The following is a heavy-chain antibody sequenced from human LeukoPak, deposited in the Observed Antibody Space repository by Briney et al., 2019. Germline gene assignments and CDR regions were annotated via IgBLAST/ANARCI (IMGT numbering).Heavy chain of an antibody. CDR1: GFTFSAYS. Sequence: GGSLRLSCVASGFTFSAYSMNWVRQAPGKGLEWISSISTSSTNMYYAASVKGRFTISRDNAKNSLFLQMNRLRAEDTAVYYCAREPPLILGVVHFDHWGQGALVTVSS. CDR3: AREPPLILGVVHFDH. J-gene: IGHJ4*02. D-gene: IGHD3-3*01. CDR2: ISTSSTNM. V-gene: IGHV3-21*01.